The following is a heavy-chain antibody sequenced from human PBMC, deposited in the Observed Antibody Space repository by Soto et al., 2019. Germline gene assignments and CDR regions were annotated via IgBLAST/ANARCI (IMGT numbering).Heavy chain of an antibody. D-gene: IGHD6-13*01. CDR2: IWSDENKK. Sequence: SGGSLRLSCVASGFTFSRSGMHWVRQAPGKGLEWVAVIWSDENKKYYADSVKGRFTISRDNSKNTLYLQMNSLRPEDTGVYYCASATVAAAEFDYWGQGTLVTVSS. CDR1: GFTFSRSG. V-gene: IGHV3-33*01. CDR3: ASATVAAAEFDY. J-gene: IGHJ4*02.